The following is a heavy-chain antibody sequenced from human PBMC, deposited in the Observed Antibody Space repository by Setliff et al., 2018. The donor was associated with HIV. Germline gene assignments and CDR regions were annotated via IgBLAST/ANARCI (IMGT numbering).Heavy chain of an antibody. CDR1: GLIVNTNY. CDR2: IYSGGST. D-gene: IGHD3-10*01. CDR3: ARTSFHGSGNYGGFYFES. J-gene: IGHJ4*02. Sequence: GGSLRLSCAASGLIVNTNYMSWARQAPGKGLEWVSVIYSGGSTYYADSVKGRFTISRDNSKNTVYLQMNNTRVEDTAVYYCARTSFHGSGNYGGFYFESWGQGTLVTVSS. V-gene: IGHV3-53*01.